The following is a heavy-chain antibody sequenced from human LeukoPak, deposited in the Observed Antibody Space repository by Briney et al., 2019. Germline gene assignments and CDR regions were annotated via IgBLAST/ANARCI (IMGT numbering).Heavy chain of an antibody. Sequence: PGGSLRLSCAASGFTFSSYGMHWVRQAPGKGLEWVAFIRYDGSNKYYADSVKGRFTISRDNSNNTLYLQMNSLRVEDTAIYYCAKDWHRMTTVTNFDYWGQGTLVTVSS. CDR1: GFTFSSYG. D-gene: IGHD4-17*01. V-gene: IGHV3-30*02. J-gene: IGHJ4*02. CDR2: IRYDGSNK. CDR3: AKDWHRMTTVTNFDY.